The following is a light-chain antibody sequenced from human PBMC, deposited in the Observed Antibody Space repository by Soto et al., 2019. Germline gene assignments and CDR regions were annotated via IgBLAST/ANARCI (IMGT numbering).Light chain of an antibody. CDR1: QSVCSN. CDR2: GAS. Sequence: EILITQSPATLSVSPGERATLSCRASQSVCSNLAWYQQKPGQPPRLLIYGASTRATGIPARFSGSGSGTECTLTISSLQSEDFQVYYCQQYNNWPRSFGQGTRLEI. J-gene: IGKJ5*01. V-gene: IGKV3-15*01. CDR3: QQYNNWPRS.